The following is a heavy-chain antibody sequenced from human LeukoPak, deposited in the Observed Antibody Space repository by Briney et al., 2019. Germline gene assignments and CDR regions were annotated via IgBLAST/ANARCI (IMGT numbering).Heavy chain of an antibody. CDR1: GESLNYYY. D-gene: IGHD5-24*01. CDR2: VFDGKTT. V-gene: IGHV4-34*12. Sequence: SDTLSLTCAVYGESLNYYYWSWIRPSPEKGLEWIGEVFDGKTTNYNPSLKSRVTISAVTSSNQFSLNLKSVTAADTAVYYCASGAWATRLHSWAQGTLVIVSS. J-gene: IGHJ4*02. CDR3: ASGAWATRLHS.